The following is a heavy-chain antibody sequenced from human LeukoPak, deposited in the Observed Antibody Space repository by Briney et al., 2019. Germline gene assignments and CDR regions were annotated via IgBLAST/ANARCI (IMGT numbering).Heavy chain of an antibody. CDR1: GFTFSSYA. Sequence: PGRSLRLSCAASGFTFSSYAMHWVRQAPGKGLEWVAVISYDGSKKYYADSVKGRFTISRDKSKNTLYLQMNSLRAEDTAVYYCARDRPPVSWIFDYWGRGTLVTVSS. V-gene: IGHV3-30-3*01. CDR3: ARDRPPVSWIFDY. CDR2: ISYDGSKK. J-gene: IGHJ4*02. D-gene: IGHD5/OR15-5a*01.